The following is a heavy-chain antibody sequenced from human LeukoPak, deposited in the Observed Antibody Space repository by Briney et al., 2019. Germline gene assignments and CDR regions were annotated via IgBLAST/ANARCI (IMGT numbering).Heavy chain of an antibody. J-gene: IGHJ5*02. CDR2: IRYDGSNK. CDR1: GFTFSSYG. V-gene: IGHV3-30*02. CDR3: ASAMVADNWFDP. Sequence: GGSLRLSCAASGFTFSSYGMHWVRQAPGKGLEWVAFIRYDGSNKYYADSVKGRFTISRDNSKNTLYLQMNSLRAEDTAVYYCASAMVADNWFDPWGQGTLVTVSS. D-gene: IGHD2-15*01.